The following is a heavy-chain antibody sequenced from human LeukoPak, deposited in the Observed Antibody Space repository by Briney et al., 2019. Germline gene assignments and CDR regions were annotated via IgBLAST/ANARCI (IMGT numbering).Heavy chain of an antibody. V-gene: IGHV3-7*03. CDR2: IKPDGSEE. D-gene: IGHD3-22*01. J-gene: IGHJ4*02. CDR3: ATVYSYDSSAYYRLDY. Sequence: GGSLRLSCEASGFSFSINWMSWVRQAPGKGLEWVANIKPDGSEEHYVDSVRGRFSISRDNAKNSLYLRMSSLRAEDTAVYYCATVYSYDSSAYYRLDYWGQGTLVTVSS. CDR1: GFSFSINW.